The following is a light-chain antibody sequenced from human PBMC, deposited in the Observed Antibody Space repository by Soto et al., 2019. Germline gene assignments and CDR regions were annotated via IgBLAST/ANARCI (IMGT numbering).Light chain of an antibody. V-gene: IGKV3-15*01. CDR2: GSS. CDR3: QQYTNWPPIT. J-gene: IGKJ5*01. Sequence: EILPTQSPATLPVSPGERATLSCRASQSVGSNLAWFQQKPGQAPRLLIYGSSTRATGVPARFSGSGSGADFTLTISNLQSEDFAVYYCQQYTNWPPITFGQGTRLEIK. CDR1: QSVGSN.